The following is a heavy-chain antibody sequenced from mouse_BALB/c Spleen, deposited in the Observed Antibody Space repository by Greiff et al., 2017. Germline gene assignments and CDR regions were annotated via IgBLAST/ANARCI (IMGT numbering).Heavy chain of an antibody. D-gene: IGHD1-1*01. CDR2: ISSGSSTI. Sequence: DVQLVESGGGLVQPGGSRKLSCAASGFTFSSFGMHWVRQAPEKGLEWVAYISSGSSTIYYADTVKGRFTISRDNPKNTLFLQMTSLRSEDTAMYYCARPFYGSSFYFDYWGQGTTLTVSS. CDR3: ARPFYGSSFYFDY. CDR1: GFTFSSFG. V-gene: IGHV5-17*02. J-gene: IGHJ2*01.